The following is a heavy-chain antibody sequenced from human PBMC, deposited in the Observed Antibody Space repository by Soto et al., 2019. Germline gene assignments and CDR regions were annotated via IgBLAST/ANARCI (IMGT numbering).Heavy chain of an antibody. CDR3: ARVDCSGGSCYGSRGANWFDP. Sequence: QVQLVQSGAEVKKPGASVKVSCKASGYTFTSYYMHWVRQAPGQGLEWMGIINPSGGSTSYAQKFQGRVTMTRDTSTSTVYMELSSLRSEDTAVYYCARVDCSGGSCYGSRGANWFDPWGQGTLVTVSS. CDR1: GYTFTSYY. CDR2: INPSGGST. V-gene: IGHV1-46*01. J-gene: IGHJ5*02. D-gene: IGHD2-15*01.